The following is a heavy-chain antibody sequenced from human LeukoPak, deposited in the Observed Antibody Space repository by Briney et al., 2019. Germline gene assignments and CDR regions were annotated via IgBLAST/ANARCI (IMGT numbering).Heavy chain of an antibody. CDR2: IYSGGST. CDR3: AREGIAAAGYYYYYGMDV. CDR1: GFTVSSNY. Sequence: TGGSLRLSCAASGFTVSSNYMSWVRQAPGKGLEWVSVIYSGGSTYYADSVKGRFTISRDNSKNTLYLQMNSLRAEDTAVYYCAREGIAAAGYYYYYGMDVWGQGTTVTVSS. V-gene: IGHV3-66*01. J-gene: IGHJ6*02. D-gene: IGHD6-13*01.